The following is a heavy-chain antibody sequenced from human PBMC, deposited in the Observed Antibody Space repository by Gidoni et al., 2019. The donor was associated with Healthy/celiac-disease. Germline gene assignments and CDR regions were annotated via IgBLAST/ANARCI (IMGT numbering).Heavy chain of an antibody. CDR3: ARGGWDIVATSYFDY. J-gene: IGHJ4*02. V-gene: IGHV4-61*02. CDR1: GGPISSGSYY. CDR2: IYTSGCT. Sequence: HVQLQESGPGLLKPSHTLSPTCTVPGGPISSGSYYWSWIRQPAGKGLEWIGRIYTSGCTTHNPSLKSRVTISVDTSKNQFSLKLSSVTAADTAVYYCARGGWDIVATSYFDYWGQGTLVTVSS. D-gene: IGHD5-12*01.